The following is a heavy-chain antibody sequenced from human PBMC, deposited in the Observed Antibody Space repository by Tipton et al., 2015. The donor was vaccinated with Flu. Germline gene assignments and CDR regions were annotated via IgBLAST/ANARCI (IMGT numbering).Heavy chain of an antibody. D-gene: IGHD3-10*01. J-gene: IGHJ4*02. Sequence: TLSLTCTVSGGSLSYYYWNWIRQPPGKGLEWIGFSYYSGGTAYNPALKSRVTISVDTSRNQFSLNLKSVTAADTAVYYCARDRGWPAALDFWSQGILVAVSS. CDR3: ARDRGWPAALDF. V-gene: IGHV4-59*01. CDR1: GGSLSYYY. CDR2: SYYSGGT.